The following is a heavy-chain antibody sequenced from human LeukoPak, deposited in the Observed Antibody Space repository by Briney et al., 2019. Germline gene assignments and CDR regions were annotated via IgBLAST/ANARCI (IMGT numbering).Heavy chain of an antibody. Sequence: SVKVSSKASGGTFSSYTISWVRQAPGQGLEWMGRITPILGIANYAQKFQGRVTITADKSTSTAYMELSILRSEDTAVYFCARGISSSSFDYWGQGTLVTVSS. CDR1: GGTFSSYT. V-gene: IGHV1-69*02. CDR3: ARGISSSSFDY. CDR2: ITPILGIA. D-gene: IGHD6-6*01. J-gene: IGHJ4*02.